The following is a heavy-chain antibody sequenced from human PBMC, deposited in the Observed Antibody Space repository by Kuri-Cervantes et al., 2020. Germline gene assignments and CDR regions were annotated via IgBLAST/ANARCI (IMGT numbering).Heavy chain of an antibody. CDR2: INHSGST. V-gene: IGHV4-39*07. D-gene: IGHD6-19*01. CDR3: ARGIDRALSWRAIAVAGVGFDY. J-gene: IGHJ4*02. CDR1: GGSISSSSYY. Sequence: SETLSLTCTVSGGSISSSSYYWGWIRQPPGKGLEWIGEINHSGSTNYNPSLKSRVSMSVDTSKNQFSLKMSSVTAADTAVYYCARGIDRALSWRAIAVAGVGFDYWGQGTLVTVSS.